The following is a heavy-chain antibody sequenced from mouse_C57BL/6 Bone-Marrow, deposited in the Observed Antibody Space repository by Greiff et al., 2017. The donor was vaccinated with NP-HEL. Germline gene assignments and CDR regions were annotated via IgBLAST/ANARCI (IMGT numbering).Heavy chain of an antibody. CDR1: GYAFSSSW. D-gene: IGHD1-1*01. CDR3: ASGGFYGSSSFAY. CDR2: IYPGDGDT. J-gene: IGHJ3*01. Sequence: VQLQQSGPELVKPGASVKISCKASGYAFSSSWMNWVKQRPGKGLEWIGRIYPGDGDTNYNGKFKGQATLTADKSSSTAYMQLSSLTSEDSAVYFCASGGFYGSSSFAYWGQGTLVTVSA. V-gene: IGHV1-82*01.